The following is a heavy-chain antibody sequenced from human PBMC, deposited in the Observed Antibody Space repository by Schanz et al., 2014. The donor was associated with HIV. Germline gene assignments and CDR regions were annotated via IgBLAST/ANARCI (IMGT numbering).Heavy chain of an antibody. CDR3: ARSRYGDHPYYFDL. Sequence: QVQLVQSGAEVKKPGSSVKVSCKASGGTFSIYAISWVRQAPGQGLEWMGGIIPIFGTANYARKFQGRVTITADESTSTAYMEVSSVRSEDTAVYYCARSRYGDHPYYFDLWGRGTMVTVSS. J-gene: IGHJ3*01. CDR2: IIPIFGTA. D-gene: IGHD2-21*02. CDR1: GGTFSIYA. V-gene: IGHV1-69*01.